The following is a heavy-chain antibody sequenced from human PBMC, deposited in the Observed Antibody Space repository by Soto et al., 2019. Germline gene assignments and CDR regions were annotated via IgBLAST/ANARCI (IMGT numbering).Heavy chain of an antibody. V-gene: IGHV3-23*01. Sequence: LRLSCAASGFTFSSYAMSWVRQAPGKGLEWVSAISGSGGSTYYADSVKGRFTISRDNSKNTLYLQMNSLRAEDTAVYYCAKVAGVYCSGGSCYHYYGMDVWGQGTTVTVSS. CDR1: GFTFSSYA. CDR2: ISGSGGST. J-gene: IGHJ6*02. D-gene: IGHD2-15*01. CDR3: AKVAGVYCSGGSCYHYYGMDV.